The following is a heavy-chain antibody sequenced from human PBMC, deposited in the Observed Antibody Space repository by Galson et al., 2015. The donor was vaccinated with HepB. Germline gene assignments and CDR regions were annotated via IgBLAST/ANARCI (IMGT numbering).Heavy chain of an antibody. CDR1: GYTFTNYA. V-gene: IGHV7-4-1*02. CDR2: INTNTGNP. Sequence: SVKVSCKASGYTFTNYAMHWVRQAPGQGLEWMGWINTNTGNPTYAQGFTGRLVFSLDTSVTTAYLQSNGLKAEDTAMYYCAREVDYGTLVPLAEYFQHWGQGSLVTVSS. D-gene: IGHD3-16*01. J-gene: IGHJ1*01. CDR3: AREVDYGTLVPLAEYFQH.